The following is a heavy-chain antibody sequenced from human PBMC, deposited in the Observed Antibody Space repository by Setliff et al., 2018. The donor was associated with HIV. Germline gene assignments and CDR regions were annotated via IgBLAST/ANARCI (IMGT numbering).Heavy chain of an antibody. Sequence: AGGSLRLSCAASGFTFSTYAMGWVRQAPGKGLEWVSSISGSGSSTYYIDSVKGRFTISRDNSRNTLYLQMNGLRAEDTALYYCAKVRPRQLVSAKPPYFFDYWGQGTLVTVSS. J-gene: IGHJ4*02. CDR2: ISGSGSST. CDR3: AKVRPRQLVSAKPPYFFDY. V-gene: IGHV3-23*01. D-gene: IGHD6-13*01. CDR1: GFTFSTYA.